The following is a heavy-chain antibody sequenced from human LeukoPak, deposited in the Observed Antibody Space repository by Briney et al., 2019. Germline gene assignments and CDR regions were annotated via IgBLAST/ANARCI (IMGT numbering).Heavy chain of an antibody. J-gene: IGHJ5*02. V-gene: IGHV4-4*07. Sequence: PSETLSLICSVSVVSISNYYWSWIRQSAGKGLEWIGRVSINGGSNYNPSLTSRVSMSIDTSKSQFSLKLTSVTAADTAVCYCARGPLMSAGGGVDPWGQGTLVAVSS. CDR2: VSINGGS. D-gene: IGHD6-13*01. CDR1: VVSISNYY. CDR3: ARGPLMSAGGGVDP.